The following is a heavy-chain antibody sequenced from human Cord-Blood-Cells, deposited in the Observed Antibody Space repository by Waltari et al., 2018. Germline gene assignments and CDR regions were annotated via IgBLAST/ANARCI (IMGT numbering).Heavy chain of an antibody. J-gene: IGHJ4*02. V-gene: IGHV4-31*03. D-gene: IGHD5-12*01. Sequence: QVQLQESGPGLVKPSQTLSLTCTVLGGSISSGGYYWSWIRQHPGKGLEWIGYIYYSGSTYYNPSLKSRVTISVDTSKNQFSLKLSSVTAADTAVYYCARARRDGYNPFDYWGQGTLVTVSS. CDR2: IYYSGST. CDR3: ARARRDGYNPFDY. CDR1: GGSISSGGYY.